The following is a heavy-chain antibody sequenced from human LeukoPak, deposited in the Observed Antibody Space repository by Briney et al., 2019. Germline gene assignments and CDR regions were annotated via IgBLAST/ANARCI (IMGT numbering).Heavy chain of an antibody. D-gene: IGHD3-3*01. CDR3: ARGPGITIFGVVIAYQFDP. CDR2: INAGNGNT. J-gene: IGHJ5*02. CDR1: GYTFTSYA. Sequence: GASVKVSCKASGYTFTSYAMHWVRQAPGQRLEWMGWINAGNGNTKYSQKFRGRVTITRDTSASTAYMELSSLRSEDTAVYYCARGPGITIFGVVIAYQFDPWGQGTLVTVSS. V-gene: IGHV1-3*01.